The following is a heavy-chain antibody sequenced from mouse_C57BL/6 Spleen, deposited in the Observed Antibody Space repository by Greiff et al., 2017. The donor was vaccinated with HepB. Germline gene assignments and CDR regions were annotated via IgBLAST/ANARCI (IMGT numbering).Heavy chain of an antibody. CDR3: ARESTGYGNY. V-gene: IGHV1-81*01. Sequence: VKLMESGAELARPGASVKLSCKASGYTFTSYGISWVKQRTGQGLEWIGEIYPRSGNTYYNEKFKGKATLTADKSSSTAYMELRSLTSEDSAVYFCARESTGYGNYWGQGTLVTVSA. CDR2: IYPRSGNT. J-gene: IGHJ3*01. D-gene: IGHD2-1*01. CDR1: GYTFTSYG.